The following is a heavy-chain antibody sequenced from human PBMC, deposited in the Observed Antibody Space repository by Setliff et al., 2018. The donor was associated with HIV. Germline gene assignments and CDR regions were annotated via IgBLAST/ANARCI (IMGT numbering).Heavy chain of an antibody. CDR1: DFTIGATSYY. D-gene: IGHD3-3*01. Sequence: SETLSLTCNVLDFTIGATSYYWGWIRQPPGKGLQWIGSVYYNGDTKYNPSLKSRLVISVDKTKNQFSLMLNSLTVADTAVYYCARLGYYNLWSGYWTDTWGQGKSVTVSS. V-gene: IGHV4-39*01. CDR3: ARLGYYNLWSGYWTDT. J-gene: IGHJ4*02. CDR2: VYYNGDT.